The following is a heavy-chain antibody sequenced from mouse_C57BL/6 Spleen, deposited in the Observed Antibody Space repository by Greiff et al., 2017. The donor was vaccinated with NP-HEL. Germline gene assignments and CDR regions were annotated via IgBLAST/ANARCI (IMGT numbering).Heavy chain of an antibody. CDR3: ARHDYGAMDY. CDR2: ISNGGGST. D-gene: IGHD2-4*01. CDR1: GFTFSDYY. J-gene: IGHJ4*01. Sequence: VQLMESGGGLVQPGGSLKLSCAASGFTFSDYYMYWVRQTPEKRLEWVAYISNGGGSTYYPDTVKGRFTISRDNAKNTLYLQMSRLKSEDTAMYYCARHDYGAMDYWGQGTSVTVSS. V-gene: IGHV5-12*01.